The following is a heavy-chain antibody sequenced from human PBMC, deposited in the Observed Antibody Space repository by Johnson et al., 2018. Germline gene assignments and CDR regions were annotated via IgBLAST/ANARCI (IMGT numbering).Heavy chain of an antibody. CDR2: ISNDGSNR. J-gene: IGHJ3*02. V-gene: IGHV3-30*18. Sequence: QVQLVESGGGVVTPGRSLRLSCAASGFTFSGYVMHWVRQAPGKGLEWVAVISNDGSNRYYGDSVKGRFTISRDNSENTLYLQMNSLRADDTAVYPWAKEAVNWNLPRGGLDIWGQGTMVTVSS. CDR1: GFTFSGYV. D-gene: IGHD1-7*01. CDR3: AKEAVNWNLPRGGLDI.